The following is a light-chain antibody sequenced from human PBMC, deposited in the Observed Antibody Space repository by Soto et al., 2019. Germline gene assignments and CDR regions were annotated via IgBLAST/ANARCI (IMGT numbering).Light chain of an antibody. J-gene: IGLJ2*01. CDR1: SGSVSTSYF. CDR2: NTG. Sequence: QTVVTQEPSVSVSPGGTVTITCALSSGSVSTSYFPRWYQQTPGQPQRTLIYNTGTRSSVIPDRFSGSILGNKASLTITGAQAADEAYYFCLLFSSIATWAFGGGTKVTVL. V-gene: IGLV8-61*01. CDR3: LLFSSIATWA.